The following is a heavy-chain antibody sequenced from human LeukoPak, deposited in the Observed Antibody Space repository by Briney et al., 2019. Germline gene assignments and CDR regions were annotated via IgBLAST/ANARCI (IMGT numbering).Heavy chain of an antibody. CDR1: GYTFTNYG. CDR2: ISAYNGNT. V-gene: IGHV1-18*01. CDR3: ARDRTRVFDY. J-gene: IGHJ4*02. D-gene: IGHD4-17*01. Sequence: ASVKVSCKASGYTFTNYGITWVRQAPGQGLEWMGWISAYNGNTIYAQKLQGRVTMTTDTSTNTDYMEVRSLRSDDTAVYYCARDRTRVFDYWGQGTLVTVSS.